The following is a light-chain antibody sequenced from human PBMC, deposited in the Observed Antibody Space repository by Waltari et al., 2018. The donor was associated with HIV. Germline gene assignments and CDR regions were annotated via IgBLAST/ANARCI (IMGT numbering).Light chain of an antibody. CDR3: MQGTHWPLT. CDR1: QRLVSSDGNTF. CDR2: KVS. Sequence: DVVMTQSPLSLPVTLGQPASISCRSSQRLVSSDGNTFLNWFQQRPGQSPRRLIYKVSNRDSGVPDRFSGSGSGTDFTLKISRVEADDVGVYYCMQGTHWPLTFGQGTKVEIK. J-gene: IGKJ1*01. V-gene: IGKV2-30*01.